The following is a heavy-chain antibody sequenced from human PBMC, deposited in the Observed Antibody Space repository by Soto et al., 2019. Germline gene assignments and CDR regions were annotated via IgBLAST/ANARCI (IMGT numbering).Heavy chain of an antibody. CDR2: ITPVFGTA. V-gene: IGHV1-69*06. CDR3: ARDTYYFHSRDYHWFDP. J-gene: IGHJ5*02. D-gene: IGHD3-22*01. Sequence: QEQLVQSVAEVKKPGSSVKVSCKASGGSFSSYAIHWVRQAPGQGLEWMGEITPVFGTADYAQKFQGRIRITADTSGGVVSMELSSLKFDDTAVYFCARDTYYFHSRDYHWFDPWGQGTLVTVSS. CDR1: GGSFSSYA.